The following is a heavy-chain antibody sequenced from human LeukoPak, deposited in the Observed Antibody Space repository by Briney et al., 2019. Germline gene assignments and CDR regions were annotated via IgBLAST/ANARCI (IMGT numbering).Heavy chain of an antibody. J-gene: IGHJ4*02. CDR3: ARETYGDLPDY. Sequence: SETLSLTCAVSGGSISSGGYSWSWIRQPPGKGLEWIGYIYHSGSTYYNPSLKSRVTISVDRSKNQFSLKLSSVTAADTAVYYCARETYGDLPDYWGQGTLATVSS. V-gene: IGHV4-30-2*01. CDR2: IYHSGST. CDR1: GGSISSGGYS. D-gene: IGHD4-17*01.